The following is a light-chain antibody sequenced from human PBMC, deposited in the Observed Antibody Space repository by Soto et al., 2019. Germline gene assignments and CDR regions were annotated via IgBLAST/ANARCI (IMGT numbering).Light chain of an antibody. CDR3: HQYGSSPLT. V-gene: IGKV3-20*01. CDR2: DVS. Sequence: EIVLTQSPGTLSLSPGEGATLSCRASQSVSSSLLAWFQQKPGQAPRLLIHDVSSRATGIPDRFSGSGSGTDFTLSISRLEPEDFAVSYCHQYGSSPLTFGQGTKLEIK. CDR1: QSVSSSL. J-gene: IGKJ2*01.